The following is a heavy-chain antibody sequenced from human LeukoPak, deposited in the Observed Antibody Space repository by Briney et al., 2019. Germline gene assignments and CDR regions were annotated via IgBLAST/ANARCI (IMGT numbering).Heavy chain of an antibody. V-gene: IGHV4-4*09. J-gene: IGHJ4*02. CDR1: GGSISSYY. Sequence: SETLSLTCTVSGGSISSYYWSWIRQPPGKGLVWIGYIYTSGSTNYSPSLKSRVTISVDTSKNQFSLKLSSVTAADTAVYYCARSKGPFDYWGQGTLVTVSS. CDR3: ARSKGPFDY. CDR2: IYTSGST.